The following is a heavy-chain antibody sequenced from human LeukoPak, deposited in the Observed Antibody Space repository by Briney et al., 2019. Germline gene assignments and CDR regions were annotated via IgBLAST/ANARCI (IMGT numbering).Heavy chain of an antibody. Sequence: PSETLSLTCAVYGGSFSGYYWSWIRQPPGKGLEWIGEINHSGSTNYNPSLKSRVTISVDTSKNQFSLKLSSVTAADTAVYYCARAATRRGLDYWGQGTLVTVSS. CDR1: GGSFSGYY. CDR2: INHSGST. D-gene: IGHD1-26*01. J-gene: IGHJ4*02. CDR3: ARAATRRGLDY. V-gene: IGHV4-34*01.